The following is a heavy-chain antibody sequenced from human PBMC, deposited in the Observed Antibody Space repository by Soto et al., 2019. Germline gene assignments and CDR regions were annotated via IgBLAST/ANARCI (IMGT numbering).Heavy chain of an antibody. CDR3: ARDLAAGDL. Sequence: GSSVKVSCKASGCTFINYYIHWVRQAPGQGLEWMAIINPMGGSTNYAQEFQGRVTLTSDTSTSTVYMELSSLRFEDTALFYCARDLAAGDLWGQGTLVTVSS. V-gene: IGHV1-46*01. J-gene: IGHJ5*02. D-gene: IGHD6-13*01. CDR1: GCTFINYY. CDR2: INPMGGST.